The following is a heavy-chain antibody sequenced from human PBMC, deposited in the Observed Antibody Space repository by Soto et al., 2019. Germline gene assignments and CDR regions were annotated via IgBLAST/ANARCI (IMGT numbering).Heavy chain of an antibody. J-gene: IGHJ6*02. V-gene: IGHV4-38-2*01. D-gene: IGHD2-2*01. CDR1: GYSISSGYY. Sequence: PSETLSLTCAVSGYSISSGYYWGCIRQPPGKGLEWIGSIYHSGSTYYNPSLKSRVTISVDTSKNQFSLKLSSVTAADTAVYYCARGGDIVVVPAAIHYGMDVWGQGTTVTVYS. CDR2: IYHSGST. CDR3: ARGGDIVVVPAAIHYGMDV.